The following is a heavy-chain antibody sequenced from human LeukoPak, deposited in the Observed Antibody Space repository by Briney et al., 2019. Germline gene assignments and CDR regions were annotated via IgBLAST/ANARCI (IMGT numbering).Heavy chain of an antibody. Sequence: GRSLRLSCAPSGFMVSSQAMSWARQAPGKGLEWVSSISGSGIKTDYADSVKGRFTISTDNSKNTVYLEIKSLRVEDTDVYYCAKEFKNYNILFLDYWGQGIRVTVSS. J-gene: IGHJ4*02. CDR1: GFMVSSQA. CDR3: AKEFKNYNILFLDY. V-gene: IGHV3-23*01. CDR2: ISGSGIKT. D-gene: IGHD3-9*01.